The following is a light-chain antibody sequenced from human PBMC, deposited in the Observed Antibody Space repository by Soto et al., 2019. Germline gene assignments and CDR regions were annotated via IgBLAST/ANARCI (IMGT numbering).Light chain of an antibody. CDR1: QSISSW. CDR2: DAS. Sequence: DIQMTQSPSTLSASVGDRVTITFRASQSISSWLAWYQQKPGKAPKLLIYDASSLESGVPSRFSGSGSGTEFTLTISSLQPEDFATYYCLQHNSYPRTFGQGTKVDIK. J-gene: IGKJ1*01. V-gene: IGKV1-5*01. CDR3: LQHNSYPRT.